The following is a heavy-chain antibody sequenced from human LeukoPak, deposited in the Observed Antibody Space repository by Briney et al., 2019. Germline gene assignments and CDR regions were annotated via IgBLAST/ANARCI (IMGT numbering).Heavy chain of an antibody. CDR3: ARAPEEANYFMDV. J-gene: IGHJ6*03. CDR2: ISSSGSTI. CDR1: GFTFSDYY. V-gene: IGHV3-11*04. Sequence: GGSLRLSCAASGFTFSDYYMSWIRQAPGKGLEWVSYISSSGSTIYYADSVKGRFTISRDNAKKSLYLQMHSLRAEDTAIYYCARAPEEANYFMDVWGNGTTVTVSS.